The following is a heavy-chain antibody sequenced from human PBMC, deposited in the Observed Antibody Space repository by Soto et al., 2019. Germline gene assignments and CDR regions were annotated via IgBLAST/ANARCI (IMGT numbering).Heavy chain of an antibody. D-gene: IGHD1-26*01. Sequence: QVQLVESGGGVVQPGRSLRLSCAASGFTFSSYAMHWVRQAPGKGLEWVAVISYDGSNKYYADSVKGRFTISRDNSKNTLYPQMNSLRAEDTAVYYCARGDSGSYLARPGAFDIWGQGTMVTVSS. CDR2: ISYDGSNK. J-gene: IGHJ3*02. CDR1: GFTFSSYA. CDR3: ARGDSGSYLARPGAFDI. V-gene: IGHV3-30-3*01.